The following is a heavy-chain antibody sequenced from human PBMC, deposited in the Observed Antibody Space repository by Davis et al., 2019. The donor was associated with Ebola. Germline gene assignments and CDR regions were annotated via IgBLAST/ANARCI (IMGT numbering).Heavy chain of an antibody. V-gene: IGHV1-3*01. J-gene: IGHJ5*02. D-gene: IGHD1-26*01. Sequence: ASVKVSCKASGYTFTSYYMHWVRQAPGQRLEWMGWINAGNGNTKYSQKFQGRVTITRDTSASTAYMELSSLRSEDTAVYYCARDSGSYVNWFDPWGQGTLVTVSS. CDR3: ARDSGSYVNWFDP. CDR1: GYTFTSYY. CDR2: INAGNGNT.